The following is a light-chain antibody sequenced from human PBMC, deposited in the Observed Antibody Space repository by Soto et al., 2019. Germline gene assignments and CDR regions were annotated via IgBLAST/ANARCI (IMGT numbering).Light chain of an antibody. CDR2: DVS. V-gene: IGLV2-11*01. Sequence: QSALTQPRSVSGSPGQSVTISCTGTSSDVGAYNCVSWYQQHPGKAPKLMIYDVSKRPSGVPDRFCGSKSGNTAALTISGVAGEDGAEYYCCSYAGSYGHVVFGGGTKRTVL. CDR3: CSYAGSYGHVV. CDR1: SSDVGAYNC. J-gene: IGLJ2*01.